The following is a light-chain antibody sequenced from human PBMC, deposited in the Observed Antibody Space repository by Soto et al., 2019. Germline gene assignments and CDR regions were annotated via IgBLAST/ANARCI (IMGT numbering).Light chain of an antibody. Sequence: QSVLTQPRSVSGSPGQSVTISCTGTSSDVGGYNYVSWYQQHPGKAPKLMIYDVSKRPSGVPDRFSGSKSGNTASLTISGLQAEDAADYYCCSYAGSYVFGTGTKLTVL. V-gene: IGLV2-11*01. J-gene: IGLJ1*01. CDR1: SSDVGGYNY. CDR2: DVS. CDR3: CSYAGSYV.